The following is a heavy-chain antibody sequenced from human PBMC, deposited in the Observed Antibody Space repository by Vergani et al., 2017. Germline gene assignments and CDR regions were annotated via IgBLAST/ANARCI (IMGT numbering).Heavy chain of an antibody. V-gene: IGHV3-21*05. CDR2: ISSSASTI. CDR1: GFTFSSYS. D-gene: IGHD5-18*01. Sequence: EVQLVESGGGLVKPGGSLRLSCAASGFTFSSYSMNWVRQAPGKGLEWVSYISSSASTIYYADSVKGRFTISRDNAKNSLYLQMNSLRAEDTAVYYCARQTASDAFDIWGQGTMVTVSS. CDR3: ARQTASDAFDI. J-gene: IGHJ3*02.